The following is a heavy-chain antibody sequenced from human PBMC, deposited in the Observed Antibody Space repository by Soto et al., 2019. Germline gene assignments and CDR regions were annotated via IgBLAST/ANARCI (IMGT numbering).Heavy chain of an antibody. CDR3: AKNGQPPYYYYGMDV. CDR2: ISGYNGDT. V-gene: IGHV1-18*01. J-gene: IGHJ6*02. Sequence: QGQLVQSGAEVKKPGASVKVSCKASGYTFTRYGISWVRQAPGQGLEWMGWISGYNGDTKYAHKFQGRVAMTVDTSTTTAYMELRSLTSDDSAVYYCAKNGQPPYYYYGMDVWGQGTTVTVSS. CDR1: GYTFTRYG. D-gene: IGHD2-8*01.